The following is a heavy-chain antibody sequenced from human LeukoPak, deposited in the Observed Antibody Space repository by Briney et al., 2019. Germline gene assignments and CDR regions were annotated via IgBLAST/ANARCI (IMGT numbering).Heavy chain of an antibody. D-gene: IGHD4-23*01. Sequence: NPSETLSLTCTVAGGPIRTYSCNWIRQPPGKGLEWIGYFYYTGSTNYNPSLKSRVTISVDTSKNQFSLKLTSVTAADTAVYYCATLTTVLTPSYFDTWGQGTLVTVSS. J-gene: IGHJ4*02. CDR2: FYYTGST. CDR1: GGPIRTYS. V-gene: IGHV4-59*08. CDR3: ATLTTVLTPSYFDT.